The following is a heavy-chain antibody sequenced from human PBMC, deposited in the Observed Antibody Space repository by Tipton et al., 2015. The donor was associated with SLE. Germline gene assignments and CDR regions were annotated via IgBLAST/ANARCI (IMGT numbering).Heavy chain of an antibody. CDR1: GGSISSYY. CDR3: TRSRSAAGDYDALDI. J-gene: IGHJ3*02. CDR2: IYYSGST. Sequence: TLSLTCTVSGGSISSYYLSWFRQPPGKELELIGYIYYSGSTNYNPSLKSRVTISVDTSKNQFSLKLSSVTAADTAVYYCTRSRSAAGDYDALDIWGQGTMATVAS. D-gene: IGHD2-2*01. V-gene: IGHV4-59*08.